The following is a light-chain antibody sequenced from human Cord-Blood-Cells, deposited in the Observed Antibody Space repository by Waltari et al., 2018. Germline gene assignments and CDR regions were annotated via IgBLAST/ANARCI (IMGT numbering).Light chain of an antibody. CDR2: EVS. V-gene: IGLV2-23*02. Sequence: QSALTQPASVSGSPGQSITISCTGTSSDVGRYNLVSWYQQHPGKAPKLMIYEVSKRPAGVSKRFSGSKSGNTASLTISGLQAEDEADYYCCSYAGSSTFVFGGGTKLTVL. CDR1: SSDVGRYNL. CDR3: CSYAGSSTFV. J-gene: IGLJ2*01.